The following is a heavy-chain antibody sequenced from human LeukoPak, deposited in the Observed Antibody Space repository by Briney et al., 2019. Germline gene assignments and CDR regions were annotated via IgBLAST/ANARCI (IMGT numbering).Heavy chain of an antibody. V-gene: IGHV3-23*01. J-gene: IGHJ4*02. CDR3: AKDGPAETYCSSTSCREWFEDY. CDR1: GFTFSSYG. CDR2: ISGSGGST. D-gene: IGHD2-2*01. Sequence: GGSLRLSCAASGFTFSSYGMSWVRQAPGKGLEWVSAISGSGGSTYYADSVKGRFTISRDNSKNTLYLQMNSLRAEDTAVYYCAKDGPAETYCSSTSCREWFEDYWGQGTLVTVSS.